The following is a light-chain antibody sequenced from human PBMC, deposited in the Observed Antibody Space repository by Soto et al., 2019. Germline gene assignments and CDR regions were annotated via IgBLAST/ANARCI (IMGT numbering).Light chain of an antibody. Sequence: DIQMTQSPSTLSASVGDRVTITCRASQSISSWLAWYQQKPGKAPKLLIYKASSLESGVPSRFSGSGSGTDFTLTISSLQPDDFATYYCQQFHSFSPTFGPGTKVEIK. CDR1: QSISSW. V-gene: IGKV1-5*03. CDR3: QQFHSFSPT. CDR2: KAS. J-gene: IGKJ1*01.